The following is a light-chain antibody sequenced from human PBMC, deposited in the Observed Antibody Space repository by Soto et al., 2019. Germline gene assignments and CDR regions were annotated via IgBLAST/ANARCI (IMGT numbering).Light chain of an antibody. V-gene: IGLV1-47*01. CDR3: VAWDDTRSIRV. CDR1: SSNIGKNY. CDR2: RNS. Sequence: QSVLTQPPSASGTPGKRVSISCSGRSSNIGKNYAYWYKQLPGTTPKDLIYRNSERPSGVPDRFSVSKSGTSASLAIIGLRSEDEAEYYCVAWDDTRSIRVFGGGTKLTVL. J-gene: IGLJ3*02.